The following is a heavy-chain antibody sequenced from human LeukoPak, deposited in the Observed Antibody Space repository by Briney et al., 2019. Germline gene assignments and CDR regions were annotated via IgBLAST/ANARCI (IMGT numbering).Heavy chain of an antibody. CDR2: ISSNGGST. CDR3: AREGQWLVTGYFDY. J-gene: IGHJ4*02. Sequence: PGGSLRLSCAASGFTFSSYAMHWVRQAPGKGLEYVSAISSNGGSTYYANSVKGRFTISRDNSKNTLYLQMGSLRAEDMAVYYCAREGQWLVTGYFDYWGQGTLVTVSS. CDR1: GFTFSSYA. V-gene: IGHV3-64*01. D-gene: IGHD6-19*01.